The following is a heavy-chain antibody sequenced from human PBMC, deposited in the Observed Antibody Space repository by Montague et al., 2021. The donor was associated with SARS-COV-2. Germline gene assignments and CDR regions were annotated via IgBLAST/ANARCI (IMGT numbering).Heavy chain of an antibody. J-gene: IGHJ4*02. CDR2: ISSNGKT. D-gene: IGHD3-3*01. CDR1: GGSINDHY. V-gene: IGHV4-4*09. Sequence: SETLSLTRTVSGGSINDHYRSWIRQSPGKGLEWIGYISSNGKTNYNPSLKSRVTLSADASRNEFSLKLSSVTAADTAVYYCARLNFHITIFGVVSSRVFDYWGQGTLVTVSS. CDR3: ARLNFHITIFGVVSSRVFDY.